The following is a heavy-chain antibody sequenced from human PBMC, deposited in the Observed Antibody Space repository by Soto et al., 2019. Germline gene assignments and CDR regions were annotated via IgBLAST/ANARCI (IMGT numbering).Heavy chain of an antibody. CDR1: GDSVSSNSAA. CDR3: ARDGPRGPRRYCSGGSCYPNWFDP. D-gene: IGHD2-15*01. J-gene: IGHJ5*02. CDR2: TYYRSKWYN. Sequence: PSQTLSLTCAISGDSVSSNSAAWNWIRQSPSRGLEWLGRTYYRSKWYNDYAVSVKSRITINPDTSKNQFSLQLNSVTPEDTAVYYCARDGPRGPRRYCSGGSCYPNWFDPWGQGTLVTVSS. V-gene: IGHV6-1*01.